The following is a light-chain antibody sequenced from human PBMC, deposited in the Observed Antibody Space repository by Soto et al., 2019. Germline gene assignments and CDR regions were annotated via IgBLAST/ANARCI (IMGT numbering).Light chain of an antibody. Sequence: EIVMTQSPATLSVSPGERATLSCRASQSVSSNLAWYQQKPGQAPRLLIYGASTRATGIPARFSGSGSGTDFTLTISSLQSEDFAVYYCQQYNNGPGTFGKGTKVKIK. CDR1: QSVSSN. CDR2: GAS. J-gene: IGKJ1*01. V-gene: IGKV3-15*01. CDR3: QQYNNGPGT.